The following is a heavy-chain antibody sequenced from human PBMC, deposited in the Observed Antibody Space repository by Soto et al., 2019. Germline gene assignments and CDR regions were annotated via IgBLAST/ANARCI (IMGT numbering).Heavy chain of an antibody. CDR3: ARGGSDYEGSGYYQVHV. V-gene: IGHV1-69*12. Sequence: QVQLVQSGAEVKKPGSSVKVSCKSSGGTFSNYGFSWVRQAPGQGLECMGVIVPIFGAEHPQKFQGRVTITADESTNIVFMVLRGLRSEDTVVYYCARGGSDYEGSGYYQVHVWGQGTTVTVSS. D-gene: IGHD3-22*01. CDR1: GGTFSNYG. CDR2: IVPIFGA. J-gene: IGHJ6*02.